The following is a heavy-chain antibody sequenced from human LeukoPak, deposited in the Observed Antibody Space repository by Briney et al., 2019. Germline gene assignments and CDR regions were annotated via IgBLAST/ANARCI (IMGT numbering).Heavy chain of an antibody. Sequence: PGGSLRLSCTVSGFTVSSNSMSWVRQAPGKGLEWVSFIYSDNTHYSDSVKGRFTISRDNSKNTLYLQMNSLRAEDTAVYYCASLYGSNDAFDIWGQGTMVTVSS. CDR1: GFTVSSNS. J-gene: IGHJ3*02. CDR3: ASLYGSNDAFDI. V-gene: IGHV3-53*01. CDR2: IYSDNT. D-gene: IGHD3-10*01.